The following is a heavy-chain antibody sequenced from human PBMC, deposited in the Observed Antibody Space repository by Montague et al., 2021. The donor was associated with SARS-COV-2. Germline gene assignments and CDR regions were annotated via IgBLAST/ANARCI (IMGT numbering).Heavy chain of an antibody. D-gene: IGHD6-19*01. Sequence: SETLSLTCTVSGGSISSSSYYWGWIRQPPGKGLEWIGSIYYSGSTYYNPSLKSRVTISVDTSKNQFSLRLSSVTAADTAVYYCARQRRGGLVSTPRFFDYLGQGTLVTGSS. V-gene: IGHV4-39*01. CDR3: ARQRRGGLVSTPRFFDY. CDR2: IYYSGST. J-gene: IGHJ4*01. CDR1: GGSISSSSYY.